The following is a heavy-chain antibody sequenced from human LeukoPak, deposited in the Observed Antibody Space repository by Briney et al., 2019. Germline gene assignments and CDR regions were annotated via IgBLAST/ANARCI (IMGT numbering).Heavy chain of an antibody. Sequence: GASVKVSCKAPGYPFTAFAVHWVRQAPGQRLEWMGWTNAGNGDTTYSQKFQGRVTITRDTSASTVYMDLSSLRSEDTAVYYCASRYCSSTSCYGVYYYGMDVWGQGTTVIVSS. D-gene: IGHD2-2*01. CDR2: TNAGNGDT. V-gene: IGHV1-3*01. CDR1: GYPFTAFA. CDR3: ASRYCSSTSCYGVYYYGMDV. J-gene: IGHJ6*02.